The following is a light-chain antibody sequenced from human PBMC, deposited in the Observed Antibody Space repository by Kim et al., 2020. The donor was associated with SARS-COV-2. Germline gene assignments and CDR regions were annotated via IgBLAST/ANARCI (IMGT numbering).Light chain of an antibody. CDR3: QQYYRPWYT. J-gene: IGKJ2*01. V-gene: IGKV4-1*01. CDR2: WAS. Sequence: RATLNCKSSQSILYTSNNKNYLAWYQQKPGQPPKLLIYWASTRESGVPDRFSGSGSGTDFTLTISSLQAEDVAVYYCQQYYRPWYTFGQGTKLEI. CDR1: QSILYTSNNKNY.